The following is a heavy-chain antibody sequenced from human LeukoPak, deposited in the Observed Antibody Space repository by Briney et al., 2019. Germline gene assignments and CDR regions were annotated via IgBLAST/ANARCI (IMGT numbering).Heavy chain of an antibody. CDR1: GGSFSGYY. D-gene: IGHD2-15*01. CDR2: INHSGST. V-gene: IGHV4-34*01. Sequence: SETLSLTCAVYGGSFSGYYWSWIRQPPGKGLEWIGEINHSGSTNYNPSLKSRVTVSLDTSKNQFSLKLSSVTAADTAVYYCARALGAALDWGQGTLVTVSS. CDR3: ARALGAALD. J-gene: IGHJ4*02.